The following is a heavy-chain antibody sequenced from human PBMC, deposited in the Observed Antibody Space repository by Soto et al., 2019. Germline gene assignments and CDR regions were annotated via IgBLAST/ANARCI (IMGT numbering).Heavy chain of an antibody. CDR2: ISGSGGST. CDR3: AKDAYYYDSSSGY. J-gene: IGHJ4*02. CDR1: GFTFISYA. Sequence: GGSLRLSCASSGFTFISYAMSWVRQAPGKGLEWVSAISGSGGSTYYADSVKGRFTISRDNSKNTLYLQMNSLRAEDTAVYYCAKDAYYYDSSSGYWGQGTLVTVSS. D-gene: IGHD3-22*01. V-gene: IGHV3-23*01.